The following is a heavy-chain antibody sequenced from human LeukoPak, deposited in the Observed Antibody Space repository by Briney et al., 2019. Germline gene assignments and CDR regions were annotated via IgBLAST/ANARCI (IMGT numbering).Heavy chain of an antibody. V-gene: IGHV4-59*08. CDR1: GGSISSYY. CDR3: ARHSGSYLTNWFDP. D-gene: IGHD1-26*01. CDR2: IYYSGST. Sequence: SETLSLTCTVSGGSISSYYWSWIRQPPGKGLEWIGYIYYSGSTNYNPSLKSRVTISVDTSKNQFPLKLSSVTAADTAVYYCARHSGSYLTNWFDPWGQGTLVTVSS. J-gene: IGHJ5*02.